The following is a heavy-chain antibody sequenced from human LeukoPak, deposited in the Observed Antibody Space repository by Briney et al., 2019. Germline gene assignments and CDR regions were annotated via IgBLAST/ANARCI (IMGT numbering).Heavy chain of an antibody. J-gene: IGHJ4*02. V-gene: IGHV4-34*01. CDR3: ARFSYDYVWGSYRSVHFDY. CDR1: GGSFSGYY. D-gene: IGHD3-16*02. Sequence: SETLSLTCAVYGGSFSGYYWSWIRQPPGKGLEWIGEINHSGSTNYNPSLKSRVTISVDTSKNQFSLKLSSVTAADTAVYYCARFSYDYVWGSYRSVHFDYWGQGTLVTASS. CDR2: INHSGST.